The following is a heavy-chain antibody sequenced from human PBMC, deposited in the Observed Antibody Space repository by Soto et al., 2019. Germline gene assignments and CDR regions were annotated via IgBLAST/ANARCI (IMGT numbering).Heavy chain of an antibody. CDR1: GGTFSSYA. Sequence: ASVKVSCKASGGTFSSYAISWVRQAPGQGLEWMGGIIPIFGTANYAQKFQGRVTITADESTSTAYMELSSLRSEDTAVYYCARGTRSTIFGAKPSYRMDVWGKGTTVTGAS. J-gene: IGHJ6*04. V-gene: IGHV1-69*13. D-gene: IGHD3-3*01. CDR2: IIPIFGTA. CDR3: ARGTRSTIFGAKPSYRMDV.